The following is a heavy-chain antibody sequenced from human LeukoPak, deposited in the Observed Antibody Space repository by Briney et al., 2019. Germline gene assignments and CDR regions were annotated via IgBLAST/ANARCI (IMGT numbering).Heavy chain of an antibody. CDR3: SSGYCSGGSCNSEPFGF. V-gene: IGHV3-72*01. CDR2: KRNKAKSYTT. D-gene: IGHD2-15*01. Sequence: PGGSLGLSCAASGFTFSDHYMDWVRQGPGKGLEWVGRKRNKAKSYTTEYAASVKGRFTISRDDSKNSLYLQMNSLKTEDTAVYYCSSGYCSGGSCNSEPFGFWGQGTLVTVSS. CDR1: GFTFSDHY. J-gene: IGHJ4*02.